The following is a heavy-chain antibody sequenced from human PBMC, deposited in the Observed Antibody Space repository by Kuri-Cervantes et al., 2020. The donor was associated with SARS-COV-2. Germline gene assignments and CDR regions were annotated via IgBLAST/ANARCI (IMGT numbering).Heavy chain of an antibody. Sequence: LSLTCAASGFTFSDYYMSWIRQAPGKGLEWVSYISSSGSTIYYADSVKGRFTISRDNAKNSLYLQMNSLRAEDTAVYYCARPPPYDSSGYYYVDYWGQGTLVTVSS. V-gene: IGHV3-11*04. CDR2: ISSSGSTI. J-gene: IGHJ4*02. CDR1: GFTFSDYY. CDR3: ARPPPYDSSGYYYVDY. D-gene: IGHD3-22*01.